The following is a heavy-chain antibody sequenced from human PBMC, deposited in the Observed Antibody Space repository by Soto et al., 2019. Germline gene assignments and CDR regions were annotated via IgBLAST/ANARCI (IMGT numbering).Heavy chain of an antibody. D-gene: IGHD6-6*01. CDR3: ARLTIRRSSIAARGWFDP. V-gene: IGHV4-28*01. CDR1: GYSISSSNW. Sequence: SETLSLTCAVSGYSISSSNWWGWIRQPPGKGLEWIGYIYYSGSTYYNPSLKSRVTMSVDTSKNQFSLKLSSVTAVDTAVYYCARLTIRRSSIAARGWFDPWGQGTLVTVSS. CDR2: IYYSGST. J-gene: IGHJ5*02.